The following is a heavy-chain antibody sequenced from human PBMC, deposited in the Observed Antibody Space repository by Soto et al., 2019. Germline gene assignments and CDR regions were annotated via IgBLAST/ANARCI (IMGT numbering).Heavy chain of an antibody. CDR1: GYSFSGHA. CDR2: INGGNDNT. CDR3: ARDQYYNFWSGYYTGTPFDY. D-gene: IGHD3-3*01. Sequence: ASVKVSCKVFGYSFSGHAMHWVRQAPGQRLEWMGWINGGNDNTKYSQKFQDRVTFTKDTSASTNYMELSSLRSEDTAVYYCARDQYYNFWSGYYTGTPFDYWGQGTQVTVS. V-gene: IGHV1-3*01. J-gene: IGHJ4*02.